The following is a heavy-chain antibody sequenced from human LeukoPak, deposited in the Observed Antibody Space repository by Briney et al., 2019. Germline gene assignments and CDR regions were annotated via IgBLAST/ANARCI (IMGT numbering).Heavy chain of an antibody. V-gene: IGHV3-21*01. D-gene: IGHD3-9*01. CDR2: ISSSSSYI. J-gene: IGHJ4*02. CDR3: ARDPYYDILTGYPQNY. Sequence: GGSLRLSCAASGFNFSSYSMNWVRQAPGKGLEWVSSISSSSSYIYYADSVKGRFTISRDNAKNSLYLQMNSLRAEDTAVYYCARDPYYDILTGYPQNYWGQGTLVTVSS. CDR1: GFNFSSYS.